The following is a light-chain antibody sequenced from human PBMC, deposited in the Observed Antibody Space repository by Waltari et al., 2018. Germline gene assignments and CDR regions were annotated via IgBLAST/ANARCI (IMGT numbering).Light chain of an antibody. V-gene: IGKV3-15*01. CDR2: GVS. Sequence: EIVMTQSPATLSVSPGERATLSCRASQSVSSNLAWYQQKPGQTPRLLIYGVSTRATSIPGRFSGSGSGTEFSLSISSLQSEDYAVYYCQQYNSYWTFGQGTKVEIK. J-gene: IGKJ1*01. CDR3: QQYNSYWT. CDR1: QSVSSN.